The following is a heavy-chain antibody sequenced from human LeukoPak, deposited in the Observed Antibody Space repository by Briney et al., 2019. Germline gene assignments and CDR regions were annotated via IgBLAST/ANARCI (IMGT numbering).Heavy chain of an antibody. CDR3: ARLTYYDYVWGSPIDDY. J-gene: IGHJ4*02. CDR2: IYYSGST. D-gene: IGHD3-16*01. Sequence: KASETLSLTCTVSGGSISSSSYYWGWIRQPPGKGLEWIGSIYYSGSTYYNPSLKSRVTISVDTSKNQFSLKLSSVTAADTAVYYCARLTYYDYVWGSPIDDYWGQGTLVTVSS. CDR1: GGSISSSSYY. V-gene: IGHV4-39*01.